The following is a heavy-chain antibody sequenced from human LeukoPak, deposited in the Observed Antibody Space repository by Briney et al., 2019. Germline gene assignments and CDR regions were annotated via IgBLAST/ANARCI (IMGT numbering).Heavy chain of an antibody. J-gene: IGHJ4*02. Sequence: GGSLRLSCAVSGFTFSTYSMNWVRQAPRKGLEWVSIISSSNDIHYADSVKGRFTISRDNTKNSLYLQMDSLRDEDTAVYYYARGATAETRHLDYWGPGTLVTVSS. V-gene: IGHV3-21*01. CDR2: ISSSNDI. CDR1: GFTFSTYS. CDR3: ARGATAETRHLDY. D-gene: IGHD4-17*01.